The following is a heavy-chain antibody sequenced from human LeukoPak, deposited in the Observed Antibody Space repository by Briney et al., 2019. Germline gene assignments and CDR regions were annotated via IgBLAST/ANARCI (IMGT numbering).Heavy chain of an antibody. CDR2: IYHSGST. V-gene: IGHV4-61*08. Sequence: SETLSLTCTVSGGSISSGGYYWSWIRQPPGKGLEWIAYIYHSGSTSYNPSLQSRVTISLDISQNQVSLRLSSVTAADTAVYYCASGRGFSGSWFDYWGQGILVTVSS. CDR1: GGSISSGGYY. J-gene: IGHJ4*02. CDR3: ASGRGFSGSWFDY. D-gene: IGHD6-13*01.